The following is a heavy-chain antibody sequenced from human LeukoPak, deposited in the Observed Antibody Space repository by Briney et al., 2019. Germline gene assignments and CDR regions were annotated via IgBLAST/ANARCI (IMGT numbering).Heavy chain of an antibody. D-gene: IGHD3-10*01. V-gene: IGHV4-39*07. CDR3: ARGGYYGSGNDFRFDP. CDR2: IYYSGST. Sequence: SETLSLTCSVSGGSISTSSYFWGWIRQPLGKGLEWIGSIYYSGSTSYNPSLKSRVTISLDTSKNQFSLKLSSVTAADTAVYYCARGGYYGSGNDFRFDPWGQGTLVTVSS. CDR1: GGSISTSSYF. J-gene: IGHJ5*02.